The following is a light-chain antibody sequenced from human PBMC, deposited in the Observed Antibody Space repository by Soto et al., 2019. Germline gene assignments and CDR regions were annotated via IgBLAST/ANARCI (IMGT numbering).Light chain of an antibody. CDR3: QHGYSTPLT. Sequence: DIQMTQSPSSLSASVGDRVTITRRASQSISTYLHWYQQKPGKAPNLLIYAASTLQSGVPSRFSGSGSGTDFTLTISSLQPEDFATYFCQHGYSTPLTFGGGTKVDIK. CDR1: QSISTY. J-gene: IGKJ4*01. V-gene: IGKV1-39*01. CDR2: AAS.